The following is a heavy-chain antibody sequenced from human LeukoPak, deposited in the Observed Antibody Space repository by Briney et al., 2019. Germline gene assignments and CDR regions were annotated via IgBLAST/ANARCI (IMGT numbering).Heavy chain of an antibody. V-gene: IGHV3-30*18. CDR1: GFTFSSYG. D-gene: IGHD3-22*01. CDR3: AKIPYSSGYVYWFDP. CDR2: ISYDGSNK. Sequence: PGGSLRLSCAASGFTFSSYGMHWVRQAPGKGLEWVAVISYDGSNKYYADSVKGRFTISRDNSKNTLYLQMNSLRAEDTAVYYCAKIPYSSGYVYWFDPWGQGTLVTVSS. J-gene: IGHJ5*02.